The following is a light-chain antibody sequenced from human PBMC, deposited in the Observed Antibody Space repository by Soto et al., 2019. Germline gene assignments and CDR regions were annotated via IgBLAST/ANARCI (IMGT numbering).Light chain of an antibody. Sequence: QSALTQPASVSGSPGQSITISCTGTSSDVGGYNYVSWYQQHPGKAPKLMIYDVSNRPSGVSSRFSGTKSGNTASLTISGLQAEDDADYCCSSYTSSSTPYVFGTGTKLTVL. CDR3: SSYTSSSTPYV. V-gene: IGLV2-14*01. J-gene: IGLJ1*01. CDR1: SSDVGGYNY. CDR2: DVS.